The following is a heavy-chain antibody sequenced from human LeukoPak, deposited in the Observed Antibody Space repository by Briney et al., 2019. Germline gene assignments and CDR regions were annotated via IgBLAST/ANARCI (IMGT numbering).Heavy chain of an antibody. CDR2: IIPIFGTA. Sequence: ASVKVSCKASGGTFSSYASSWVRQAPGQGLEWMGGIIPIFGTANYAQKFQGRVTITADESTSTAYMELSSLRSEDTAVYYCARNAYNWKNFDYWGQGTLVTVSS. V-gene: IGHV1-69*13. J-gene: IGHJ4*02. CDR1: GGTFSSYA. D-gene: IGHD1-1*01. CDR3: ARNAYNWKNFDY.